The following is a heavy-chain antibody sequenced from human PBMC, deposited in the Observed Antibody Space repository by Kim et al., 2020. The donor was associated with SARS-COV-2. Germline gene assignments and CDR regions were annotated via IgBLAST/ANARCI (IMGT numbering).Heavy chain of an antibody. J-gene: IGHJ4*02. V-gene: IGHV3-30*07. D-gene: IGHD3-3*02. Sequence: DSVRGRFTSSRDTSRNTVYLQMNSLRAEDTALYYCARVPTAFWPGQPIDYWGQGLLVTVSS. CDR3: ARVPTAFWPGQPIDY.